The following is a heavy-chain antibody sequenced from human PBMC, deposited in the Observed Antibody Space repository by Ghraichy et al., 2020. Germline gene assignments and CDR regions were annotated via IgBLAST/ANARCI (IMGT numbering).Heavy chain of an antibody. CDR1: GGSINNYY. CDR3: ARWPYGALPGPRGFDL. CDR2: IYYSGNT. J-gene: IGHJ2*01. D-gene: IGHD4-17*01. Sequence: SETLSLTCTVSGGSINNYYWSWIRQPPGKGLEWIGYIYYSGNTNYNPSLKSRVTILVDTSKNQFSLKLSSVTAADTAVYYCARWPYGALPGPRGFDLWGRGTLVTVSS. V-gene: IGHV4-59*08.